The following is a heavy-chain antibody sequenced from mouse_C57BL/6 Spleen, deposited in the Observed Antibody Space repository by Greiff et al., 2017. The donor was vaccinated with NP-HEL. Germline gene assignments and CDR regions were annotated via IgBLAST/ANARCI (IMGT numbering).Heavy chain of an antibody. CDR3: AKSIYYDYPAWFAY. CDR2: IYPGSGST. J-gene: IGHJ3*01. Sequence: VQLQQPGAELVKPGASVKMSCKASGYTFTSYWITWVKQRPGQGLEWIGDIYPGSGSTNYNEKFKSKATLTVDTSSSTAYMQLSSLTSEDSAVYYCAKSIYYDYPAWFAYWGQVTLVTVSA. D-gene: IGHD2-4*01. CDR1: GYTFTSYW. V-gene: IGHV1-55*01.